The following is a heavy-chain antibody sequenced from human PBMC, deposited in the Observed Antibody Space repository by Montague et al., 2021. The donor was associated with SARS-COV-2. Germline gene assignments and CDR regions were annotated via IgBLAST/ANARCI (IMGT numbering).Heavy chain of an antibody. J-gene: IGHJ5*02. D-gene: IGHD2-2*01. Sequence: SETLSLTCAVSGGSISSSNWWSWVRQPPGKGLEWIGEIYHSGSTXYNPSLKSRVTISVDKSKNQFSLKLSSVTAADTAVYYCARRYCSSTSCPNWFDPWGQGPRVTVSP. CDR2: IYHSGST. CDR1: GGSISSSNW. V-gene: IGHV4-4*02. CDR3: ARRYCSSTSCPNWFDP.